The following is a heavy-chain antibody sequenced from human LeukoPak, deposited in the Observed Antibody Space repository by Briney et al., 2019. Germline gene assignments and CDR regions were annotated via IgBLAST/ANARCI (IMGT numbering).Heavy chain of an antibody. Sequence: GASLQISFKGAGSSFNSSWIGWGRQLSKKGLEWMGIIYPGDSDTRYRPSFQGQVTISADKSISTPYLQWSSLNASDTAMYYCASYQDSGYEESGWFDPWGQGTLVTASS. J-gene: IGHJ5*02. D-gene: IGHD5-12*01. V-gene: IGHV5-51*01. CDR3: ASYQDSGYEESGWFDP. CDR1: GSSFNSSW. CDR2: IYPGDSDT.